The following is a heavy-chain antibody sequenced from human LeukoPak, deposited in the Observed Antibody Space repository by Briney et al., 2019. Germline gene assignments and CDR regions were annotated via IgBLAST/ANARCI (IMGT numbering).Heavy chain of an antibody. V-gene: IGHV3-23*01. CDR3: AKDRSFLNYDILTGYYWGSNAFDI. Sequence: LPGGSLRLSCAASGFTFSSYGMSWVRQAPGKGLEWVSAISGSGGSTYYADSVKGRFTISRDNSKNTLYLQMNSLRAEDTAVYYCAKDRSFLNYDILTGYYWGSNAFDIWGQGTMVTVSS. D-gene: IGHD3-9*01. CDR1: GFTFSSYG. J-gene: IGHJ3*02. CDR2: ISGSGGST.